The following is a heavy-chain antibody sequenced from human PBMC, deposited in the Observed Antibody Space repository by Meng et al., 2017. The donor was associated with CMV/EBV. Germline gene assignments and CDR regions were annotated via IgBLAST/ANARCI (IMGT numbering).Heavy chain of an antibody. CDR3: ARASTELELLSGFDY. J-gene: IGHJ4*02. CDR2: ISSSSSYI. CDR1: GFTFSSYS. Sequence: ETLSLTCAASGFTFSSYSMNWVRQAPGKGLEWVSSISSSSSYIYYADSVKGRFTISRDNAKNSLYLQMNSLRAEDTAVYYCARASTELELLSGFDYWGQGTLVTVSS. D-gene: IGHD1-7*01. V-gene: IGHV3-21*01.